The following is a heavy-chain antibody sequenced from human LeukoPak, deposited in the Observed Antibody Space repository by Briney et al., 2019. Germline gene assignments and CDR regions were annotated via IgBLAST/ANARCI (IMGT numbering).Heavy chain of an antibody. CDR3: ARARCSSTSCPLDY. J-gene: IGHJ4*02. Sequence: PSETLSLTCTVSGGSISSYYWSWIRQPAGKGLEWIGRIYTSGSTNYNPSLKSRVTMSVDTSKNKFSLKLSSVTAADTAVYYCARARCSSTSCPLDYWGQGTLVTVSS. V-gene: IGHV4-4*07. D-gene: IGHD2-2*01. CDR1: GGSISSYY. CDR2: IYTSGST.